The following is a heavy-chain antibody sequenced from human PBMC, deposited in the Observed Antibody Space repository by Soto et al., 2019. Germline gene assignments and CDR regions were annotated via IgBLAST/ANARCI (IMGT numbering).Heavy chain of an antibody. CDR1: GFTFSNYG. CDR2: ISYDGSNK. Sequence: QVQLVESGGGVVQPGRSLRLSCAASGFTFSNYGMHWVRQAPGKGLEWVAVISYDGSNKYYADSVKGRFTISRDNSKNTLYLQMNSLRAEDTAVYYCARDGGGYYDSKGYFDYWGQGTLVTFSS. J-gene: IGHJ4*02. D-gene: IGHD3-22*01. CDR3: ARDGGGYYDSKGYFDY. V-gene: IGHV3-30*03.